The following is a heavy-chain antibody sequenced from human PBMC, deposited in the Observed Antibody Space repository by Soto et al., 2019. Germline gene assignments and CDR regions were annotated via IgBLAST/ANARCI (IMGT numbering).Heavy chain of an antibody. Sequence: QVQLVQSGAEVKKPGASVKVSCKASGYTFTGYFINWVRDVPGQGLEYLGWINPNTGGTDYAQKFQGRVTTTMDTSISTVVTDLKRLTSADPAVYYCARVASWVAMDWFDPWGQGALVTVSS. V-gene: IGHV1-2*02. CDR3: ARVASWVAMDWFDP. D-gene: IGHD2-2*01. J-gene: IGHJ5*02. CDR2: INPNTGGT. CDR1: GYTFTGYF.